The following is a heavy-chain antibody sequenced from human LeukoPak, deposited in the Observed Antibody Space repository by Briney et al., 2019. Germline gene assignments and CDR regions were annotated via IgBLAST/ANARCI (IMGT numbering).Heavy chain of an antibody. V-gene: IGHV3-21*01. D-gene: IGHD3-10*01. J-gene: IGHJ4*02. CDR1: GFTFSSYS. Sequence: GGSLRLSCTASGFTFSSYSMNWVRHAPGQGLEWVSSISSSSSYIYYANSVKGRFTISRDNAKNSLYLQMNSLRAEDTAVYYCARDGGLLWFGELYYFDYWGQGTLVTVSS. CDR3: ARDGGLLWFGELYYFDY. CDR2: ISSSSSYI.